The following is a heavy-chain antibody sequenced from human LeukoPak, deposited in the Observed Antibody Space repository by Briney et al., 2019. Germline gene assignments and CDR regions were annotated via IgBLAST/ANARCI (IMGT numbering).Heavy chain of an antibody. J-gene: IGHJ4*02. Sequence: GASVKVSFKASGYTFTGYYMHWVRQAPGQGLEWMGWINPNSGGTNYAQKFQGRVTMTRDTSISTAYMELSRLRSDDKAVYYCARDLGRYCSGGSCYSSHTDYWGQGTLVTVSA. D-gene: IGHD2-15*01. V-gene: IGHV1-2*02. CDR2: INPNSGGT. CDR1: GYTFTGYY. CDR3: ARDLGRYCSGGSCYSSHTDY.